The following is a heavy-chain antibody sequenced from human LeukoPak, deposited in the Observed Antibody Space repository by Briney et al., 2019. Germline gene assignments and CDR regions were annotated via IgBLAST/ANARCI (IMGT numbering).Heavy chain of an antibody. V-gene: IGHV4-39*01. CDR2: IYYSGST. J-gene: IGHJ6*02. Sequence: SETLSLTCTASGGSISSSSYYWGWIRQPPGKGLEWIGSIYYSGSTYYNPSLKSRVTISVDTSKNQFSLKLSSVTAADTAVYYCASSNHHILRPYYYYGMDVWGQGTTVTVSS. D-gene: IGHD3-9*01. CDR1: GGSISSSSYY. CDR3: ASSNHHILRPYYYYGMDV.